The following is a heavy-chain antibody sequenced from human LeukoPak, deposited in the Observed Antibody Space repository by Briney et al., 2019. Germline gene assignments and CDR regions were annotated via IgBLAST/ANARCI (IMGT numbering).Heavy chain of an antibody. J-gene: IGHJ4*02. CDR2: IYTGGTT. V-gene: IGHV3-53*01. CDR1: GFTVSSNH. Sequence: GGSLRLSCAASGFTVSSNHMSWVRQAPGKGLEWVSVIYTGGTTYYADSVKGRFTISRDNSKNTLYLQMNSLRAEDTAVYYCARQLGGSGSYWGQGTLVTVSS. D-gene: IGHD3-10*01. CDR3: ARQLGGSGSY.